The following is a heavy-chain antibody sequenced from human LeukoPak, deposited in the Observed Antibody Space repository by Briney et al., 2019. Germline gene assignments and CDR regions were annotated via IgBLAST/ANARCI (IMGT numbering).Heavy chain of an antibody. CDR1: GGSISSFY. CDR2: ISSNGNT. D-gene: IGHD3-22*01. Sequence: SETLSLTCTVSGGSISSFYWTWIRQPAGKGLEWIGRISSNGNTDYNPSLKSRVTMSVDTSKNQFSLKLSSVTAADTAVYYCARVGDRSGYCYFYDYWGQGTLVTVSS. CDR3: ARVGDRSGYCYFYDY. J-gene: IGHJ4*02. V-gene: IGHV4-4*07.